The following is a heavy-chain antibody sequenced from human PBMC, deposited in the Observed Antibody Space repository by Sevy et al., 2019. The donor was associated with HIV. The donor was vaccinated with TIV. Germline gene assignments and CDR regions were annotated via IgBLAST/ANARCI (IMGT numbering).Heavy chain of an antibody. CDR3: ARDLPPSATTVAHFDF. J-gene: IGHJ4*02. CDR2: ISQSGGTT. CDR1: GFIFSSYE. V-gene: IGHV3-48*03. D-gene: IGHD4-17*01. Sequence: GGSLRLSCAASGFIFSSYEMSWVRQAPGKGLEWVSHISQSGGTTYYSDSVKGRFTISRDNAMNSLYLQMNSLRAEDTAIYYCARDLPPSATTVAHFDFWGQGALVTVSS.